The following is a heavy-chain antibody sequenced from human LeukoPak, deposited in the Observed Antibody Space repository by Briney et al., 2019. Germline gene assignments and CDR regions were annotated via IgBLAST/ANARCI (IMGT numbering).Heavy chain of an antibody. V-gene: IGHV4-39*07. D-gene: IGHD6-13*01. Sequence: SETLSLTCTVSGGSIRSSSYYWGWIRQPPGKGLEWIGSIYHSGSTYYNPSLKSRVTISVDTSKNQFSLKLSSVTAADTAVYYCARDSSSWYGTGGYWGQGTLVTVSS. CDR1: GGSIRSSSYY. J-gene: IGHJ4*02. CDR2: IYHSGST. CDR3: ARDSSSWYGTGGY.